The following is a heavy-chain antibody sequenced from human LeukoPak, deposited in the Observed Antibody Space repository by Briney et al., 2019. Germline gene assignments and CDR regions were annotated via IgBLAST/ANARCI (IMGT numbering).Heavy chain of an antibody. CDR2: IIPIFGTA. D-gene: IGHD6-13*01. Sequence: ASVKVSCKASGGTFSSYAISWVRQAPGQGLEWMGGIIPIFGTANYAQKFQGRVTITADESTSTAYMELSSLRSEDTAVYYCARYIAAAGINWFDPWGQGTLVTVSS. J-gene: IGHJ5*02. V-gene: IGHV1-69*13. CDR1: GGTFSSYA. CDR3: ARYIAAAGINWFDP.